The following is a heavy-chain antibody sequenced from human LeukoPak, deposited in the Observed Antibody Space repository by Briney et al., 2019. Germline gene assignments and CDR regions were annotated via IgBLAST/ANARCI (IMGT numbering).Heavy chain of an antibody. D-gene: IGHD2-2*01. J-gene: IGHJ6*03. CDR3: ASPYCSSTSGCYYYMDV. CDR1: GFTFSSYG. V-gene: IGHV3-30*02. Sequence: GGSLRLFCAASGFTFSSYGMHWVRQAPGKGLEWVAFIRYDGSNKYYADSVKGRFTISRDNSKNTLYLQMNSLRDEDTAVYYCASPYCSSTSGCYYYMDVWGKGTMVTVSS. CDR2: IRYDGSNK.